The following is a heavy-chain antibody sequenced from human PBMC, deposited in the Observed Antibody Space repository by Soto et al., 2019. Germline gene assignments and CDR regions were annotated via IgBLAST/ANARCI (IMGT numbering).Heavy chain of an antibody. Sequence: SETLSLTCTVSGGSVSSGSYYWSWIRQPPGKGLEWIGYIYYSGSTNYNPSLKSRVTISVDTSKNQFSLKLSSVTAADTAVYYCARERITTTYNWFDPWGQGTLVTVSS. CDR1: GGSVSSGSYY. J-gene: IGHJ5*02. CDR3: ARERITTTYNWFDP. V-gene: IGHV4-61*01. CDR2: IYYSGST. D-gene: IGHD3-3*01.